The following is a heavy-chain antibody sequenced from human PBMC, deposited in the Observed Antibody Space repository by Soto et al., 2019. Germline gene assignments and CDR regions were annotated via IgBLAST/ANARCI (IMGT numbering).Heavy chain of an antibody. CDR1: GESFSGYY. J-gene: IGHJ4*02. CDR3: SRGRPPRY. CDR2: IDHSGTT. V-gene: IGHV4-34*01. Sequence: SETLSLTCVVYGESFSGYYWSWFRQPPGRTLEWIGDIDHSGTTHYNPSLKSRLTISIDTSKNHFSLGLTAVTAADAGTYFCSRGRPPRYWGQGTLVTVSS.